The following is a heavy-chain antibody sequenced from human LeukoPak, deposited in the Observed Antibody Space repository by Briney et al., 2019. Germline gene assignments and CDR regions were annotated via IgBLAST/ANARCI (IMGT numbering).Heavy chain of an antibody. CDR3: ARGLGGLSFPFDY. CDR1: GDSISSYY. D-gene: IGHD3-16*02. CDR2: IYYSGST. J-gene: IGHJ4*02. V-gene: IGHV4-59*01. Sequence: SETLSLTCTVSGDSISSYYWSWIRQPPGKGLEWIGYIYYSGSTSYNPSLKSRVTISVDTAKNQFSLKLTSVTAADTAVYYCARGLGGLSFPFDYWGQGTLVTVSS.